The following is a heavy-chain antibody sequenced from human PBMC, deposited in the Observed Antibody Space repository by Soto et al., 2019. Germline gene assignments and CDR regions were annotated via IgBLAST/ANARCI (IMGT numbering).Heavy chain of an antibody. CDR3: ARDQDRISTSCCSYGMDV. CDR2: ISSSSSTI. D-gene: IGHD2-2*01. V-gene: IGHV3-48*02. CDR1: GFTFSSYS. Sequence: EVQLVESGGGLVQPGGSLRLSCAASGFTFSSYSMNWVRQAPGKGLEWVPYISSSSSTIYYADSVKGRFTISRDNAKNSLYLQMNSLRDEDTAVYYCARDQDRISTSCCSYGMDVWGQGTTVTVSS. J-gene: IGHJ6*02.